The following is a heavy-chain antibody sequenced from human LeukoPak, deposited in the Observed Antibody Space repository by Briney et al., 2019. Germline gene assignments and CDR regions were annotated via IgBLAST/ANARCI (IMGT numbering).Heavy chain of an antibody. J-gene: IGHJ3*02. CDR1: GFTFSRYS. D-gene: IGHD2-21*02. CDR2: ISSSGSYI. V-gene: IGHV3-21*01. CDR3: ASRNQYCGGDCFWAFDI. Sequence: GGSLRLSCGASGFTFSRYSMNWVRQAPGKGLEWVSSISSSGSYIYYADSVKGRFTISRDDAKNSLYLQMNSLRAEDTAVYYCASRNQYCGGDCFWAFDIWDQGTMVTVSS.